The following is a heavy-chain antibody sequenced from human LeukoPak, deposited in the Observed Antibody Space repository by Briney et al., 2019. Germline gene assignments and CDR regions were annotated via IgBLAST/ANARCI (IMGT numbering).Heavy chain of an antibody. Sequence: PGGSLRLSCAASGFTFSSYEMNWVRQALGQGLEWVSTISDPHSGSETHYADSVQGRFTISRDGSQNMVYLQMDSLRAEDTAVYYCTTRLRNHFDYWGQGTQVTVSS. CDR1: GFTFSSYE. CDR3: TTRLRNHFDY. CDR2: ISDPHSGSET. D-gene: IGHD5-12*01. V-gene: IGHV3-23*01. J-gene: IGHJ4*02.